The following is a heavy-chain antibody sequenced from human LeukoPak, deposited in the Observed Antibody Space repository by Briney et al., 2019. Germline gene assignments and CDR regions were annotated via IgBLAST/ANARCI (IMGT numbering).Heavy chain of an antibody. CDR1: GGSISSHY. Sequence: SETLSLTCTVSGGSISSHYWGWIRQPPGKGLEWIGYIYYSGSTNYNPSLKSRVTISVDTSKNQFSLKLSSVTAADTAVYYCARCRATIEGSWFDPWGQGTLVTVSS. V-gene: IGHV4-59*11. CDR3: ARCRATIEGSWFDP. D-gene: IGHD5-24*01. J-gene: IGHJ5*02. CDR2: IYYSGST.